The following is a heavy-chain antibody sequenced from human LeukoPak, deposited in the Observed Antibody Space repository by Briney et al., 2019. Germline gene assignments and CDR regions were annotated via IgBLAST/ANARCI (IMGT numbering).Heavy chain of an antibody. CDR2: VNWNGGST. CDR1: GFTFDDYG. D-gene: IGHD3-9*01. Sequence: GGSLRLSCAASGFTFDDYGMSWVRQAPGKGLEWISGVNWNGGSTGYADSVKGRFTISRDNAKNSLYLQMNSLRAEDTALYYCARGFDILTGYGFDYWGQGTLVTVSS. J-gene: IGHJ4*02. V-gene: IGHV3-20*04. CDR3: ARGFDILTGYGFDY.